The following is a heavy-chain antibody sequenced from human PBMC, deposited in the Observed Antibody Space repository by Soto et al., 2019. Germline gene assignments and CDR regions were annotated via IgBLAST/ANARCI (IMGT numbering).Heavy chain of an antibody. Sequence: QVQLVESGGGVVQPGRSLRLSCAASGFTFSSYGMHWVRQAPGKGLEWVAFIWYDGSNKYYAESVKGRFTISREHSKNTLYLQMNSLRAEDTAVYYCARDVSDYYDSSGLDYWGQGPLVTVSS. CDR2: IWYDGSNK. V-gene: IGHV3-33*01. CDR3: ARDVSDYYDSSGLDY. CDR1: GFTFSSYG. D-gene: IGHD3-22*01. J-gene: IGHJ4*02.